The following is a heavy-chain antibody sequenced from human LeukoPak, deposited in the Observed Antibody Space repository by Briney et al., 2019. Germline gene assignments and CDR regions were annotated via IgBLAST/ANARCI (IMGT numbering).Heavy chain of an antibody. J-gene: IGHJ4*02. CDR3: ARHVPDSGWPRFCDY. CDR2: IYYSGST. Sequence: PSETLSLTCTVSGGSISSRNYYWGWIRQPPGKGLDWIGSIYYSGSTYYNPSLKSRVTISVDTSKNQFSLRLSSVTAADTAVYYCARHVPDSGWPRFCDYWGQGTLVTVSS. V-gene: IGHV4-39*01. CDR1: GGSISSRNYY. D-gene: IGHD5-12*01.